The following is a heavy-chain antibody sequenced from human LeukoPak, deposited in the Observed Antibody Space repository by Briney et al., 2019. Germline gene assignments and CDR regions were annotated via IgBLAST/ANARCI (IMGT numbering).Heavy chain of an antibody. CDR2: IYYSGST. CDR3: ATPPAGGYSYVIDY. V-gene: IGHV4-59*04. D-gene: IGHD5-18*01. Sequence: PSETLSLTCTVSGGSISSYYWSWIRQPPGKGLEWIGYIYYSGSTYYNPSLKSRVTISVDTSKNQFSLKLSSVTAADTAVYYCATPPAGGYSYVIDYWGQGTLVTVSS. CDR1: GGSISSYY. J-gene: IGHJ4*02.